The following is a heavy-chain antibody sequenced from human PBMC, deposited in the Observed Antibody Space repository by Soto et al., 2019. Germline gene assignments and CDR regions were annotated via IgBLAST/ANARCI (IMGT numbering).Heavy chain of an antibody. CDR3: ARARGGSGSYVY. D-gene: IGHD1-26*01. Sequence: QVHLQQWGAGLLKPSETLSLTCAVYGGSISGYYYSWIRQSPGKGLEWIGEINQSGSTNYNPSLKSRVTVSTDTYKHQFSLKMNSVTAADTSIYYCARARGGSGSYVYWGQGTLVTVSS. CDR1: GGSISGYY. CDR2: INQSGST. V-gene: IGHV4-34*01. J-gene: IGHJ4*02.